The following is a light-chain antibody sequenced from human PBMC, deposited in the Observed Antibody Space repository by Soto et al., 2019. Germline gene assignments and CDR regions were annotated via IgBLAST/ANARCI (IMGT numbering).Light chain of an antibody. CDR1: HFVSSRN. V-gene: IGKV3-15*01. J-gene: IGKJ1*01. Sequence: TQSPDTLSWSAAENDTLHCRASHFVSSRNLAWYQQKPGQAPRLLIHGATTRATGIPARFSGSGSGTEFTLTISSLQSEDFAVYYCQQYNNWPRTVGQGTKVDVK. CDR3: QQYNNWPRT. CDR2: GAT.